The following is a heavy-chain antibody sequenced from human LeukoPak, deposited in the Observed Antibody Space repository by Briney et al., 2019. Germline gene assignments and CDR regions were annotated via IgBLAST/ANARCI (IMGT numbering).Heavy chain of an antibody. CDR3: ARDPKEWFGEFYDY. Sequence: SETLSLTCTVSDYFISSGYYWGWIRQPPGKGLEWIGSIYHSGSTYYNPSLKSRLTISVDTSKNQFSLKLSSVTAADTAVYYCARDPKEWFGEFYDYWGQGTLVTVSS. V-gene: IGHV4-38-2*02. CDR2: IYHSGST. J-gene: IGHJ4*02. CDR1: DYFISSGYY. D-gene: IGHD3-10*01.